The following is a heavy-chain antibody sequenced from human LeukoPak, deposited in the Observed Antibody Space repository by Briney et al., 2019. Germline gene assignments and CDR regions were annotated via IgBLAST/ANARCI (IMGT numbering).Heavy chain of an antibody. D-gene: IGHD1-26*01. V-gene: IGHV4-39*01. CDR2: IYSSVST. Sequence: SETLSLTCTVSGGSISSNAYYWAWIRQPPGKGLEWIGSIYSSVSTYYNPSLKSRVTISVDTSKNQFPLRLSSVTAADTALYYCAYSGSYGHLGYWGQGIPVTVSS. CDR1: GGSISSNAYY. CDR3: AYSGSYGHLGY. J-gene: IGHJ4*02.